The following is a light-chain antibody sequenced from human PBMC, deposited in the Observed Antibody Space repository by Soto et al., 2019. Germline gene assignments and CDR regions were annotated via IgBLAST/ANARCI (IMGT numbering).Light chain of an antibody. V-gene: IGKV3-20*01. J-gene: IGKJ4*01. Sequence: EIVLTQSPATLSLSPGERATLSCRASQSLSGSRLAWYQQKPGLGPRVLVYGASIRAPGIPDRFSGSGSGTDFTLTISRLEPEDFAVYYCQQYSNLPLTFGGGTKVDVK. CDR3: QQYSNLPLT. CDR2: GAS. CDR1: QSLSGSR.